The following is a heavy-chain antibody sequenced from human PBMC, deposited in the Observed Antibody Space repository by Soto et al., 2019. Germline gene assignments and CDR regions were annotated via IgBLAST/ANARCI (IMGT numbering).Heavy chain of an antibody. J-gene: IGHJ3*02. Sequence: PSETLSVTCTVSGGSISSGGYYWSWIRQHPGKGLEWIGYIYYSGSTYYNPSLKSRVTISVDTSKNQFSLKLSSVTAADTAVYYCARDYKGSVAANDAFDIWGQGTMVTVSS. V-gene: IGHV4-31*03. D-gene: IGHD2-15*01. CDR1: GGSISSGGYY. CDR3: ARDYKGSVAANDAFDI. CDR2: IYYSGST.